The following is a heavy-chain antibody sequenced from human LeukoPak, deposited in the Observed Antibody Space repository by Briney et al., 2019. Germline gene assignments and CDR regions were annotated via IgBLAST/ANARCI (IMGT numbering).Heavy chain of an antibody. Sequence: SETLSLTCTVSGGSISSSSYYWGWIRQPPGKGLEWIGSIYYSGSTYYNPSLKSRVTISVDTSKNQFSLKLSSVTAADTAVYYCARSGWIQLWSIGRGLFDYWGQGTLVTVSS. V-gene: IGHV4-39*07. CDR3: ARSGWIQLWSIGRGLFDY. D-gene: IGHD5-18*01. CDR1: GGSISSSSYY. CDR2: IYYSGST. J-gene: IGHJ4*02.